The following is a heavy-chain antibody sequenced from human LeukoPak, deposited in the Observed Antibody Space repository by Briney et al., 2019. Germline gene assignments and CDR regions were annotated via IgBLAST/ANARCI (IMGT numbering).Heavy chain of an antibody. D-gene: IGHD3-22*01. Sequence: GGSLRLSCAASGFTFSSYWMSWVRQAPGKGLEWVANIKQDGSEKHYVDSVKGRFTISRDNAKNSLYLQMNSLRAEDTAVYYCARDRGYYDSSGYYLPYYFDYWGQGTLVTVSS. CDR1: GFTFSSYW. CDR3: ARDRGYYDSSGYYLPYYFDY. CDR2: IKQDGSEK. V-gene: IGHV3-7*01. J-gene: IGHJ4*02.